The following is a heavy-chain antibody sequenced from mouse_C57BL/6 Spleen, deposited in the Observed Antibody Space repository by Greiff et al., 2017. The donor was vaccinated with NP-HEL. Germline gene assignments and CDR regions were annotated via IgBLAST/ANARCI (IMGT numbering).Heavy chain of an antibody. V-gene: IGHV1-61*01. CDR3: GRPYGSSPWCAY. J-gene: IGHJ3*01. CDR2: IYPSDSET. D-gene: IGHD1-1*01. CDR1: GYTFTSYW. Sequence: VQLQQSGAELVRPGSSVKLSCKASGYTFTSYWMAWVKQRPGQGLEWIGNIYPSDSETHYNQKFKDKATLTVDKSSRTAYMQLSRLKSEDSAVYYSGRPYGSSPWCAYWGQGTLVTVSA.